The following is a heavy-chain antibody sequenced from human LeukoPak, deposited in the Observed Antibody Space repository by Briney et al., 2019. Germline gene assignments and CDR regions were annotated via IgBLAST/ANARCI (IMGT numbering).Heavy chain of an antibody. Sequence: SETLSLTCTVSGGSMSGHYWSRIRQPPGKGLQWMGFVLYSGSTNYNPSLESQVTISIDTSKNQFSLKLRSVTDADAAVYYCARDRLDWGQGTLVTVSS. V-gene: IGHV4-59*11. CDR1: GGSMSGHY. J-gene: IGHJ4*02. CDR2: VLYSGST. CDR3: ARDRLD.